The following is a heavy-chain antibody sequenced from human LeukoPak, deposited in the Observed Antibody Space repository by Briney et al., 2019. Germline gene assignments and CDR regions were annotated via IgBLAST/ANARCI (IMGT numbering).Heavy chain of an antibody. CDR3: AKDRAASYLGSSGWYRRLYGMDV. V-gene: IGHV3-9*01. D-gene: IGHD6-19*01. CDR1: GFTFDDYA. J-gene: IGHJ6*02. Sequence: AGGSLRLSCAASGFTFDDYAMHWVRQAPGKGLEWVSGISWNSGSIGYADSVKGRFTISRDNAKNSLYLQMNSLRAEDTALYYCAKDRAASYLGSSGWYRRLYGMDVWGQGTTVTVSS. CDR2: ISWNSGSI.